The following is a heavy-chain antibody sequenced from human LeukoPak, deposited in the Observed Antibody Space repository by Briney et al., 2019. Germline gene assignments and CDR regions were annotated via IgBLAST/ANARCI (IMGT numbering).Heavy chain of an antibody. CDR3: ARQVVVPAAPDDY. V-gene: IGHV5-10-1*01. CDR1: GYSFTSYW. J-gene: IGHJ4*02. D-gene: IGHD2-2*01. Sequence: GESLKISCKGSGYSFTSYWISWVRQMPGKGLEWMGRIDPSDSYTNYSPSFQGHVTISADKSISTAYLQWSSLKASDTAMYYCARQVVVPAAPDDYWGQGTLVTVSS. CDR2: IDPSDSYT.